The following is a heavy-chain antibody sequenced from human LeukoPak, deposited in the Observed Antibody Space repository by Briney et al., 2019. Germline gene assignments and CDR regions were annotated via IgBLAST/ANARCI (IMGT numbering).Heavy chain of an antibody. D-gene: IGHD3-16*01. J-gene: IGHJ4*02. CDR2: VYHTGHT. CDR3: ARHRFGHLFDY. CDR1: GDSISGYY. Sequence: SETLSLTCTVSGDSISGYYWSWIRQPPGKGLEWIGYVYHTGHTHYSPSLKSRVTVSLDTSRNQVSLILSSVTAADAAVYYCARHRFGHLFDYWGQGTLVFVSS. V-gene: IGHV4-59*01.